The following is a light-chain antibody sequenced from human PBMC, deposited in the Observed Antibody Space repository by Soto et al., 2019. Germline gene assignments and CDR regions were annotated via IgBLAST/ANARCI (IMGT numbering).Light chain of an antibody. CDR1: QSVSSNY. CDR3: YQFGKAPLT. V-gene: IGKV3-20*01. CDR2: DAS. Sequence: EIVLTQSPDILSLSPGERATLSCRASQSVSSNYLVWFQQKPGQAPRLVIYDASTRATGIPDRFSGSGSGTDFTLTISGLEPEDFAVYYCYQFGKAPLTFGGGTKVEIK. J-gene: IGKJ4*01.